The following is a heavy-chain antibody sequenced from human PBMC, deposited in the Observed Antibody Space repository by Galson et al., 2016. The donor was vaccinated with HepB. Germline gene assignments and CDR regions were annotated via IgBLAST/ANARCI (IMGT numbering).Heavy chain of an antibody. CDR1: GASGSTFNNYD. CDR3: AREMSDRITYGWYFDL. Sequence: SLRLSCAASGASGSTFNNYDMHWVRQVTGKSLEWVSAIGRGGDRYYSGSVKGRFTISRENAKNSLYLQLNRLSAGATAVYYCAREMSDRITYGWYFDLWGRGTLVTVPS. J-gene: IGHJ2*01. D-gene: IGHD3-10*01. V-gene: IGHV3-13*01. CDR2: IGRGGDR.